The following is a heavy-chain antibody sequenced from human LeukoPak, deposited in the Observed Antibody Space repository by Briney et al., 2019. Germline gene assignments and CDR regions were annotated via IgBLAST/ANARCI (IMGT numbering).Heavy chain of an antibody. D-gene: IGHD3-10*01. CDR3: AKKYDSGTGTFDL. J-gene: IGHJ3*01. CDR2: IGVTSRT. CDR1: GFTFSSYA. V-gene: IGHV3-23*01. Sequence: GGSLRLSCAASGFTFSSYAMSWVRQAPGKGLEWASAIGVTSRTYYADSVKGRFTISRDNSKSTLYLQMNSLRAEDTAVYYCAKKYDSGTGTFDLWGQGTMVTVSS.